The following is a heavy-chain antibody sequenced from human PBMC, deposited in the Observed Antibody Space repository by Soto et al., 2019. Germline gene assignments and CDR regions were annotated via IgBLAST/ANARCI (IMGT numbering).Heavy chain of an antibody. V-gene: IGHV3-21*01. D-gene: IGHD2-8*01. CDR3: ARGMVLGYFDY. Sequence: GSLRLSCAASGXTFRSYSVNWVRQAPGKGLEWVSSISSSSTYKYYRDSVKGRLTISRENARNSLYLKMNRIQTEDTGVYYCARGMVLGYFDYWGQGTLVTVS. CDR2: ISSSSTYK. CDR1: GXTFRSYS. J-gene: IGHJ4*02.